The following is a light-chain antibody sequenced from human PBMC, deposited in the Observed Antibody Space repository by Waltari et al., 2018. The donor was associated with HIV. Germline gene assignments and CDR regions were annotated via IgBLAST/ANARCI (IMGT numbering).Light chain of an antibody. CDR2: EVT. J-gene: IGLJ2*01. CDR3: CSYTSTTTSIL. V-gene: IGLV2-14*01. CDR1: RNDIGTYHY. Sequence: QSALTQPASVSGSPGPSITISCTGTRNDIGTYHYVSWYQQHPGNVPKLLIYEVTKRPSWVSNRFSGSKSGNTASLTISGLQAEDEAAYYCCSYTSTTTSILFAGGTKLTVL.